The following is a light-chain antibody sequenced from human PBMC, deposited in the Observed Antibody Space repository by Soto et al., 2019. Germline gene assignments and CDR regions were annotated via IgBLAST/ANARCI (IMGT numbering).Light chain of an antibody. CDR1: SSDVGGYNY. J-gene: IGLJ2*01. V-gene: IGLV2-14*03. CDR3: SSYTSSTTVV. Sequence: QSVLTQPASVSGSPGQSITISCTGTSSDVGGYNYVSWYQQYPGTAPKLMIYDVSNRPSGVSDRFSGSKSGNTASLTISGLQAEDEADYYCSSYTSSTTVVFGGGTKLTVL. CDR2: DVS.